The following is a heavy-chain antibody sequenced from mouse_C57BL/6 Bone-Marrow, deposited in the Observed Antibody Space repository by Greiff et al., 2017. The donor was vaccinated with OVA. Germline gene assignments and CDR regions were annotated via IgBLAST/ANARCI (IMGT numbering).Heavy chain of an antibody. Sequence: EVKLVESGPELVKPGASVKISCKASGYSFTDYNMNWVKQSNGKSLEWIGVINPNYGTTSYNQKFKGKATLTVDQSSSTAYMQLNSLTSEDSAVYYCARLGWLQRSYYAMDYWGQGTSVTVSS. J-gene: IGHJ4*01. CDR2: INPNYGTT. V-gene: IGHV1-39*01. D-gene: IGHD2-3*01. CDR3: ARLGWLQRSYYAMDY. CDR1: GYSFTDYN.